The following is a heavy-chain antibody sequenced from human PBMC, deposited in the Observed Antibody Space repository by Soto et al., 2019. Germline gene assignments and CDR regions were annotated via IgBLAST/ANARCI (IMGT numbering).Heavy chain of an antibody. V-gene: IGHV3-11*05. CDR3: ARSTDIVVVVAAF. D-gene: IGHD2-15*01. J-gene: IGHJ4*02. Sequence: QVQLVESGGGLVKPGGSLRLSCAASGFTFSDYYMSWIRQAPGKGLEWVSYISSSSSYTNYADSVKGRFTISRDNAKNSLYLQVNSLRAGDTAVYCCARSTDIVVVVAAFGGQGILVTVSS. CDR1: GFTFSDYY. CDR2: ISSSSSYT.